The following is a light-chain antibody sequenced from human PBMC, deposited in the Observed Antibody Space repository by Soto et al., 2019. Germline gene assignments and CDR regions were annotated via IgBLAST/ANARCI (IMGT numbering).Light chain of an antibody. V-gene: IGLV1-44*01. CDR2: GNN. CDR3: AAWDGSLNAVV. Sequence: QSVLTQSPSASGTPGQRVTISCSGSSSNIGSNSGNWYQQLPGTAPKLLMDGNNQRPSGVPDRFSGSKSGTSASLAISGLQSEDEADYYCAAWDGSLNAVVFGGGTKLTVL. J-gene: IGLJ2*01. CDR1: SSNIGSNS.